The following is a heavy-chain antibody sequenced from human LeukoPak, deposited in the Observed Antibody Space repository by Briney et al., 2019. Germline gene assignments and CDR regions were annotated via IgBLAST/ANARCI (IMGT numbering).Heavy chain of an antibody. D-gene: IGHD3-22*01. J-gene: IGHJ4*02. CDR2: INPNSGGT. Sequence: ASVKVSCKASGYTFTGYYMHWVRQAPGQGLEWMGWINPNSGGTNYAQKFQGWVTMTRDTSISTAYMELSRLRSDDTAVYYCARADDYYYDSSGYYPYWGQGTLVTV. CDR1: GYTFTGYY. CDR3: ARADDYYYDSSGYYPY. V-gene: IGHV1-2*04.